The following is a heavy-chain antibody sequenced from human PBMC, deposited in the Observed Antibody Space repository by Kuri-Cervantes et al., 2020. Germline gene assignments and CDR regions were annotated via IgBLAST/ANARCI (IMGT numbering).Heavy chain of an antibody. D-gene: IGHD3-9*01. Sequence: GSLRLSCTVSGGSISSSSYYWGWIRQPPGKGLEWIGSIYYSGSTYYNPSLKSRVTISVDASKNQFSLKLSSVTAADTAVYYCARHVLRYFHTDYWAREPWSPSPQ. CDR2: IYYSGST. V-gene: IGHV4-39*01. J-gene: IGHJ4*02. CDR1: GGSISSSSYY. CDR3: ARHVLRYFHTDY.